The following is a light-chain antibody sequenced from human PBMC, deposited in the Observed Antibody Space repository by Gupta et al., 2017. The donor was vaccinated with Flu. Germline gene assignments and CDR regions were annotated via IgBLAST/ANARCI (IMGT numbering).Light chain of an antibody. J-gene: IGKJ1*01. Sequence: INCKSSQSVSYTSNNKNYLAWYQQKPGQPPKLLIYWASTRESGVPDRFSGSGSGTDFTLTISSLQAEDVAVYYCQQYFSSPTFGQGTKVEIK. V-gene: IGKV4-1*01. CDR2: WAS. CDR3: QQYFSSPT. CDR1: QSVSYTSNNKNY.